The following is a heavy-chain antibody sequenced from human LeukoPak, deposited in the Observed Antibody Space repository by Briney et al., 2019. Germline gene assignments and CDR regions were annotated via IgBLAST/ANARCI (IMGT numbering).Heavy chain of an antibody. J-gene: IGHJ4*02. D-gene: IGHD3-3*01. Sequence: GGSLTLSCAASGFNFNTYAMHWVRQAPSKGLEWVAFMQFDESDEKYANSVRGRFTIPRDTLRNILYLHMNSLRGDDTAVYFCARCAFWSCFYPLDSWGQGALVTVSS. V-gene: IGHV3-30*02. CDR3: ARCAFWSCFYPLDS. CDR1: GFNFNTYA. CDR2: MQFDESDE.